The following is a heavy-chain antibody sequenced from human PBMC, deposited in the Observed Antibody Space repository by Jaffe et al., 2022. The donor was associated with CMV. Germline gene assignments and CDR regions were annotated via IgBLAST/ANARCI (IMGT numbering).Heavy chain of an antibody. CDR3: ARHVRVDCTNGVCYKGYYYYYMDV. J-gene: IGHJ6*03. CDR1: GYSFTSYW. V-gene: IGHV5-10-1*03. D-gene: IGHD2-8*01. CDR2: IDPSDSYT. Sequence: EVQLVQSGAEVKKPGESLRISCKGSGYSFTSYWISWVRQMPGKGLEWMGRIDPSDSYTNYSPSFQGHVTISADKSISTAYLQWSSLKASDTAMYYCARHVRVDCTNGVCYKGYYYYYMDVWGKGTTVTVSS.